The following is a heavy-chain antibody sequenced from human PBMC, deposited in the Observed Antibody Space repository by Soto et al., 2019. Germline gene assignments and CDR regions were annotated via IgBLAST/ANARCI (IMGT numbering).Heavy chain of an antibody. V-gene: IGHV3-23*01. J-gene: IGHJ4*02. CDR2: ISGSGGST. CDR1: GLTFSSYA. Sequence: PGGSLRLSCAASGLTFSSYAMSWVRQAPGKGLEWVSAISGSGGSTYYADSVKGRFTISRDNSKNTLYLQMNSLRAEDTAVYYCAKYSGYDFNFDYWGQGTLVTVSS. CDR3: AKYSGYDFNFDY. D-gene: IGHD5-12*01.